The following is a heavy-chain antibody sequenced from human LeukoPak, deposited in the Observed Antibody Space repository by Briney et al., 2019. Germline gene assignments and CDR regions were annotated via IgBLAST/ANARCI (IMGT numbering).Heavy chain of an antibody. D-gene: IGHD2-21*01. V-gene: IGHV3-73*01. Sequence: GGSLRLSCAASGFTFSGSAMHWVRQASGKGLEWVGRIRSKANSYATAYAASVKGRFTISRDDSKNTAYLQMNSLRAEDTAVYYCAKDCGLRPYYYCMDVWGKGTTVTISS. J-gene: IGHJ6*03. CDR2: IRSKANSYAT. CDR3: AKDCGLRPYYYCMDV. CDR1: GFTFSGSA.